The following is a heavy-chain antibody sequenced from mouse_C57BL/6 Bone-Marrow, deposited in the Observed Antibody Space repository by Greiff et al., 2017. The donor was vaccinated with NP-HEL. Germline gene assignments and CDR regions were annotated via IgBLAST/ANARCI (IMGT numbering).Heavy chain of an antibody. CDR3: ARAGSTPCDY. CDR1: GYTFTSYW. V-gene: IGHV1-64*01. CDR2: SHPNIGGT. J-gene: IGHJ2*01. Sequence: VKLQQPGAELVKPGASVKLSCKASGYTFTSYWMNWVKQRPGKGLGWIGKSHPNIGGTNYNEKFKSKATLTVEKSSSTDYMQLSSLTSEDSAVYYCARAGSTPCDYWGQGTTLTVSS. D-gene: IGHD1-1*01.